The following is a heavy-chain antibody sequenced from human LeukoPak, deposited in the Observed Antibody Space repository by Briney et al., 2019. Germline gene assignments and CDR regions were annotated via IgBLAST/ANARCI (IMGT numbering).Heavy chain of an antibody. Sequence: SETLSLTCTVSGGSISSYYWSWIRQPPGKGLEWIGYMRYDGSTNYNPSLKSRVIISMDTSKNQLSLKLTSVTAADTAVYYCARGGEYSSEYNWFDPWGQGTLVTVSS. D-gene: IGHD6-25*01. CDR1: GGSISSYY. J-gene: IGHJ5*02. CDR2: MRYDGST. CDR3: ARGGEYSSEYNWFDP. V-gene: IGHV4-59*01.